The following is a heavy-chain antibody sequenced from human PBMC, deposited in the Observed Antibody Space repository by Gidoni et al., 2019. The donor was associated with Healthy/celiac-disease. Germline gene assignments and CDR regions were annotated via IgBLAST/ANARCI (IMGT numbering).Heavy chain of an antibody. V-gene: IGHV5-51*01. D-gene: IGHD6-13*01. CDR2: IYPGDSDT. CDR1: GYSFTSYW. CDR3: ARRAGSPQNYYYYYGMDV. J-gene: IGHJ6*02. Sequence: EVQLVQSGAEVKKPGESLKISCKGSGYSFTSYWIGWVRQMPGKGLEWMGIIYPGDSDTRYSPSFQGQVTISADKSISTAYLQWSSLKASDTAMYYCARRAGSPQNYYYYYGMDVWGQGTTVTVSS.